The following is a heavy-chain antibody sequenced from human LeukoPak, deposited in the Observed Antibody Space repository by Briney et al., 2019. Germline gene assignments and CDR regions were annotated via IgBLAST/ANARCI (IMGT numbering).Heavy chain of an antibody. J-gene: IGHJ4*02. V-gene: IGHV1-3*01. CDR2: INAGNGKT. CDR3: ARAIWTSTVTTYYLDY. Sequence: ASVKVSCKPAGSFFTNYAIQWVGQAPGQRLEWLGWINAGNGKTKESHKFQRRVTITRDTSATTAYMELSGLRSEDTAVYYCARAIWTSTVTTYYLDYWGQGTLVTVSS. D-gene: IGHD4-17*01. CDR1: GSFFTNYA.